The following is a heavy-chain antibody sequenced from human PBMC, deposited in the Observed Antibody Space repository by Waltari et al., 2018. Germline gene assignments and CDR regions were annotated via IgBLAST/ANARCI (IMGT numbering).Heavy chain of an antibody. Sequence: WWSCVRQAPGKGLKWIGKVHGSGRSNYNPSFASRVTVSLDMSNNQVSLEVTSAIAADTAVYYCARDLGRGLYLDSWGPGTLVTVS. D-gene: IGHD2-15*01. J-gene: IGHJ4*02. CDR1: W. V-gene: IGHV4-4*02. CDR2: VHGSGRS. CDR3: ARDLGRGLYLDS.